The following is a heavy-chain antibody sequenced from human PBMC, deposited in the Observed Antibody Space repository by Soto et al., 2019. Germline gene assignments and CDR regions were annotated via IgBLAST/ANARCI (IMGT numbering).Heavy chain of an antibody. V-gene: IGHV4-59*08. D-gene: IGHD3-3*01. CDR1: GGSISSYY. Sequence: SETLSLTCTVSGGSISSYYWSWIRQPPGKGLEWIGYIYYSGSTNYNPSLKSRVTISVDTSKNQFSLKLSSVTAADTAVYYCARQERITIFGVARGGPYYYYYMDVWGKGTKVTVSS. J-gene: IGHJ6*03. CDR2: IYYSGST. CDR3: ARQERITIFGVARGGPYYYYYMDV.